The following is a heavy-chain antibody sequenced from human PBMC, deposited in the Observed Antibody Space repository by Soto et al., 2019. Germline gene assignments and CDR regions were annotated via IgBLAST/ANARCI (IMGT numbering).Heavy chain of an antibody. CDR3: ARAFYFDCSGGSCYNYYYGMDV. D-gene: IGHD2-15*01. V-gene: IGHV4-34*01. CDR2: INHSGST. J-gene: IGHJ6*02. CDR1: GGSFSGYY. Sequence: SETLSLTCAVYGGSFSGYYWSWIRQPPGKGLEWIGEINHSGSTNYNPSLKSRVTISVDTSKNKFSLKLSSVTAADTAVYYCARAFYFDCSGGSCYNYYYGMDVWGQGNTVT.